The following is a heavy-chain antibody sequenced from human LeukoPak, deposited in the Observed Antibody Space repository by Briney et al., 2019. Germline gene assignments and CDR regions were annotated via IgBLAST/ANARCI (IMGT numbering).Heavy chain of an antibody. J-gene: IGHJ4*02. CDR2: IFPGDSDT. V-gene: IGHV5-51*01. CDR1: GYTFTSYW. CDR3: ARLRDNWEDY. Sequence: GESLKISCKGSGYTFTSYWIVWVRQMPGKGPEWMGMIFPGDSDTKYSPSFEGQITFSADKSISSAYLQWSSLKASDTAIYYCARLRDNWEDYWGQGTLVTVSS. D-gene: IGHD1-20*01.